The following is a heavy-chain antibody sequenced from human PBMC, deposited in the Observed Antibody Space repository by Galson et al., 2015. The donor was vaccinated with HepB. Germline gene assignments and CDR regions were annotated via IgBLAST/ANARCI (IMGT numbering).Heavy chain of an antibody. D-gene: IGHD4-17*01. CDR1: GGSVSSGSYY. CDR3: ARGPSGDLQYYYYYMDV. V-gene: IGHV4-61*01. CDR2: IYYSGST. Sequence: SETLSLTCTVSGGSVSSGSYYWSWIRQPPGKGLEWIGYIYYSGSTNYNPSLKSRVTISVDTSKNQFSLKLSSVTAADTAVYYCARGPSGDLQYYYYYMDVWGKGTTVTVSS. J-gene: IGHJ6*03.